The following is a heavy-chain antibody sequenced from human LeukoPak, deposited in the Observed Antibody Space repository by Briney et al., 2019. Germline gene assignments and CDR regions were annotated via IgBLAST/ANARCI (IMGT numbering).Heavy chain of an antibody. CDR2: ISSSSSYI. CDR3: AKGASPVEHYYMDV. CDR1: GFTFSSYS. Sequence: GGSLRLSCAASGFTFSSYSMNWVRQAPGKGLEWVSSISSSSSYIYYADSVKGRFTVSRDNAKNSLYLQMNSLRAEDTAVYYCAKGASPVEHYYMDVWGKGTTVTVSS. J-gene: IGHJ6*03. V-gene: IGHV3-21*01.